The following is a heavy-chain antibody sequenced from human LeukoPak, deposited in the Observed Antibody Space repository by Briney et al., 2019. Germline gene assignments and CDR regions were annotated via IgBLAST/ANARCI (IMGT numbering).Heavy chain of an antibody. J-gene: IGHJ4*02. CDR3: ATGLLWFGELLDIDY. CDR1: GYTFTSYG. Sequence: ASVTVSCTASGYTFTSYGISWVRQAPGQGLEWMGWISAYNGNTNYAQKLQGRVTMTTDTSTSTAYMELRSLRSDDTAVYYCATGLLWFGELLDIDYWGQGTLVTVSS. CDR2: ISAYNGNT. V-gene: IGHV1-18*01. D-gene: IGHD3-10*01.